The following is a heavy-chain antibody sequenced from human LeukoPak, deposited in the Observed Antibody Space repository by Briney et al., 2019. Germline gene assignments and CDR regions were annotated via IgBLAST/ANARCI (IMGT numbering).Heavy chain of an antibody. CDR3: AKGVAHYYYMDV. J-gene: IGHJ6*03. Sequence: PGGSLRLSCAASGFTFSSYGMHWVRQAPGKGLEWVAFIRYDGSNKYYADSVKGRFTISRDNSKNTLYLQMNSLRAEDTAVYYCAKGVAHYYYMDVWGKGTTVTVSS. V-gene: IGHV3-30*02. CDR1: GFTFSSYG. D-gene: IGHD2-15*01. CDR2: IRYDGSNK.